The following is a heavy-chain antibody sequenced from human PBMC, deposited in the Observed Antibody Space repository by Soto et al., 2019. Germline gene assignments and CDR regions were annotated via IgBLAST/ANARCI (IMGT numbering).Heavy chain of an antibody. D-gene: IGHD5-18*01. Sequence: GASVKVSCKASGYTFINYYIHWVRQAPGQGLEWMGMINPSGVSTSYAQKFQGRVTMTRDTSTSTVYMEWSSLRSEDTAVYYCARGGRGYSCDIWGQGTLGTVSS. CDR2: INPSGVST. CDR3: ARGGRGYSCDI. J-gene: IGHJ4*02. V-gene: IGHV1-46*03. CDR1: GYTFINYY.